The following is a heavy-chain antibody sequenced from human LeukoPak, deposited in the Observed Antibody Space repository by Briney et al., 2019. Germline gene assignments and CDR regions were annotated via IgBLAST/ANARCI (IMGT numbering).Heavy chain of an antibody. CDR1: GGSISSSY. D-gene: IGHD2/OR15-2a*01. V-gene: IGHV4-4*07. CDR2: IYSSEDT. J-gene: IGHJ5*02. CDR3: ARTQYCASTSCYWFDP. Sequence: SETLPLICTVSGGSISSSYWSWIRQPAGKGLEWIGRIYSSEDTNYNPSLKSRVTMSVDTSKNQLSLKLSSVTAADTAVYYCARTQYCASTSCYWFDPWGQGTLVTVSS.